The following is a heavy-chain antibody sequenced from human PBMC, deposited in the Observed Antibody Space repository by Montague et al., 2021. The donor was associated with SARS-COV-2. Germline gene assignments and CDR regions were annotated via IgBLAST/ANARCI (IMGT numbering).Heavy chain of an antibody. D-gene: IGHD5-12*01. CDR2: IYYSGST. CDR3: AGDRGRFWHFDL. V-gene: IGHV4-59*01. CDR1: GGSISSYY. J-gene: IGHJ2*01. Sequence: SETLSLTCTVSGGSISSYYWNWIRQSPGKGLEWIGYIYYSGSTKHNPSLKSRVTISVDTSKSQMSLRLNSVTAADTAVYYCAGDRGRFWHFDLWGRGTLVTVSS.